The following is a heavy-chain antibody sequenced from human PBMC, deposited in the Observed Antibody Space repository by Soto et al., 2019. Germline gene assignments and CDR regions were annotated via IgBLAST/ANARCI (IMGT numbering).Heavy chain of an antibody. CDR2: IMPVFHTT. Sequence: QVQLVQSGAEVKKPGSSVKVSCQASGGTFNNFAFTWVRQAPGQGLEWLGGIMPVFHTTNIAQTFQDRITVTADEFTTTVYMEMTRLRYDDTAVYYCATATISPVSANLYHYGMDGWGQGTTVTVSS. V-gene: IGHV1-69*01. J-gene: IGHJ6*02. CDR1: GGTFNNFA. CDR3: ATATISPVSANLYHYGMDG. D-gene: IGHD6-25*01.